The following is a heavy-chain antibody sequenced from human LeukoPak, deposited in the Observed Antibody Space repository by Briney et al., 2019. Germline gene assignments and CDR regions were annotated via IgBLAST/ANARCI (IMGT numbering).Heavy chain of an antibody. CDR2: IYTSGGT. CDR3: VTDRSGSYDY. J-gene: IGHJ4*02. CDR1: GASISSFY. Sequence: SETPSLTCTVSGASISSFYWSWIRQPAGKGLEWIGRIYTSGGTNYNPSLKSRVTMSIDTSKNQFSLKLYSVTAADTAVYYCVTDRSGSYDYWGQGILVTVSS. V-gene: IGHV4-4*07. D-gene: IGHD1-26*01.